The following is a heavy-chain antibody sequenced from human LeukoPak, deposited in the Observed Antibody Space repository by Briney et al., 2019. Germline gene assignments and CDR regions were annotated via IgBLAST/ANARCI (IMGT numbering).Heavy chain of an antibody. J-gene: IGHJ5*02. CDR2: ISYDGSNK. D-gene: IGHD6-6*01. CDR1: GFTFSSYG. Sequence: GGSLRLSCAASGFTFSSYGMHWVRQAPGKGLEWVAVISYDGSNKYYADSVKGRFTISRDNSKNTLYLQVNSLRAEDTAVYYCAKTGQQLGLTKNWFDPWGQGTLVTVSS. CDR3: AKTGQQLGLTKNWFDP. V-gene: IGHV3-30*18.